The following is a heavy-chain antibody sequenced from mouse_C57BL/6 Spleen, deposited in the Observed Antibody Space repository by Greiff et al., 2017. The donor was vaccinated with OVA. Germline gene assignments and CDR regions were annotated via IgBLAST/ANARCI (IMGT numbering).Heavy chain of an antibody. CDR2: IHPNSGST. D-gene: IGHD1-1*01. Sequence: QVQLQQPGAELVKPGASVKLSCKASGYTFTSYWMHWVKQRPGQGLEWIGMIHPNSGSTNYNEKFKRQATLTVDKSYSQAYMQLSSLTSEDSAVYYCARPKTVVASAYYFDYWGKGTTLTVSS. V-gene: IGHV1-64*01. CDR3: ARPKTVVASAYYFDY. J-gene: IGHJ2*01. CDR1: GYTFTSYW.